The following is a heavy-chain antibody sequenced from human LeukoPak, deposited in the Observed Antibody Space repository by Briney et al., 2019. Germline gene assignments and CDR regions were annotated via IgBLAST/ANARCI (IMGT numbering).Heavy chain of an antibody. D-gene: IGHD6-19*01. Sequence: TGESLKISCQGSGYSFANNWIGWVRQMPGRGLEWMAIVYPGDSNTKYSPSFQGQVTISADKSISTAYLQWSSLKASDTAMYYCARRRISDWDRDAFDIWGQGTMVTVSS. CDR2: VYPGDSNT. V-gene: IGHV5-51*01. CDR3: ARRRISDWDRDAFDI. J-gene: IGHJ3*02. CDR1: GYSFANNW.